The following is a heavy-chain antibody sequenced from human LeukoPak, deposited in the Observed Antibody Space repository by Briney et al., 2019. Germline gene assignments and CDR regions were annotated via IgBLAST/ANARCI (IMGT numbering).Heavy chain of an antibody. CDR2: FSSNGDIT. Sequence: PGGSLRLSCAASGFTFSSYAMYWVRQAPGKGLEFVSAFSSNGDITYYANSVKGRFTISRDNSKNTLYLQMGTLGAEDMAVYYCARAASGYIYGYIDYWGQGTLVTVSS. J-gene: IGHJ4*02. D-gene: IGHD5-18*01. V-gene: IGHV3-64*01. CDR1: GFTFSSYA. CDR3: ARAASGYIYGYIDY.